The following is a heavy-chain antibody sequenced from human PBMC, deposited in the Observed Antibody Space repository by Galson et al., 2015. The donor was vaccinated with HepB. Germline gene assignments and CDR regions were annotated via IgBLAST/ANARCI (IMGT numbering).Heavy chain of an antibody. D-gene: IGHD3-10*01. CDR1: GGTFSSYT. V-gene: IGHV1-69*02. Sequence: SVKVSCKASGGTFSSYTISWVRQAPGQGLEWMGRIIPILGIANYAQKFQGRVTITADKSTSTAYMELSSLRSEDTAVYYCARGIPIYGSGTNNWFDPWGQGTLVTVSS. CDR3: ARGIPIYGSGTNNWFDP. J-gene: IGHJ5*02. CDR2: IIPILGIA.